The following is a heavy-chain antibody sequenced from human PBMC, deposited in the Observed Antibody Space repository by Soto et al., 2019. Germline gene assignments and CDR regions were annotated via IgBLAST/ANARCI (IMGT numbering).Heavy chain of an antibody. Sequence: QVQLVQSGAEVKKPGASVKVSCKASGYTFTNYYMQWVRQAPGQGLEWMGINNPRGGSTTYAQNFQGRVTMTRDTSTTTVYMELSSLRFEDTAVYYCARDRGLGFDYWGQGTLVTVSS. V-gene: IGHV1-46*01. J-gene: IGHJ4*02. CDR1: GYTFTNYY. CDR2: NNPRGGST. D-gene: IGHD3-10*01. CDR3: ARDRGLGFDY.